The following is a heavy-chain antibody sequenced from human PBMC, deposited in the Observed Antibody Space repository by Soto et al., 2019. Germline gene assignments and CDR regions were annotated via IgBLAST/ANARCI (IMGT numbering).Heavy chain of an antibody. J-gene: IGHJ5*02. V-gene: IGHV3-48*02. CDR1: GFTFSSYS. CDR2: ISSSSSTI. D-gene: IGHD5-12*01. CDR3: ARDRDIVATIGWFDP. Sequence: GGSLRLSCAASGFTFSSYSMNWVRQAPGKGLEWVSYISSSSSTIYYADSVKGRFTISRDNAKNSLYLQMNSLRDEDTAVYYCARDRDIVATIGWFDPWGQGTLVTVSS.